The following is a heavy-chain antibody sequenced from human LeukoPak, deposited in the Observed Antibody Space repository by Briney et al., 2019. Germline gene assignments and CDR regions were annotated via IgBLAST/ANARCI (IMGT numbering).Heavy chain of an antibody. J-gene: IGHJ5*02. D-gene: IGHD2-2*01. CDR1: GFTFSSYS. CDR2: ISSSSSYI. CDR3: ARDGFGGIVVVSAHNWFDP. V-gene: IGHV3-21*01. Sequence: GGSLRLSCASSGFTFSSYSINWVRQPPGKGLEWVSSISSSSSYIYYADSVKGRFTISRDNAKNSLYLQMNSLRAEDTAVYYCARDGFGGIVVVSAHNWFDPWGQGTLVTVSS.